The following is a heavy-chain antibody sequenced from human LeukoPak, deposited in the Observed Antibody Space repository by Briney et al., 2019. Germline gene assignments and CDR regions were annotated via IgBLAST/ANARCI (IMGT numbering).Heavy chain of an antibody. D-gene: IGHD6-13*01. J-gene: IGHJ4*02. CDR3: AKDGGIAAADDY. CDR1: GFTFSSYA. Sequence: GGSLRLSCAASGFTFSSYAMHWVRQAPGKGLEWVAVISYDGSNKYYADSVKGRFTISRDNSKNTLYLQMNSLRAEDTAVYYCAKDGGIAAADDYWGQGTLVTVSS. V-gene: IGHV3-30*04. CDR2: ISYDGSNK.